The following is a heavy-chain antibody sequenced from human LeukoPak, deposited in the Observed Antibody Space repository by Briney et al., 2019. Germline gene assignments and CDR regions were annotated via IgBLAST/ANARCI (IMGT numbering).Heavy chain of an antibody. Sequence: ASVKASCKASGYTFTRYGMNWVRQAPGQGLEWMGWINTNTGNPTYAQAFTGRFVLSLDTSVSTAYLRISSLKAEDTAVYYCARVDSSDYVLDYWGQGTLVTVSS. CDR3: ARVDSSDYVLDY. J-gene: IGHJ4*02. D-gene: IGHD3-22*01. V-gene: IGHV7-4-1*02. CDR2: INTNTGNP. CDR1: GYTFTRYG.